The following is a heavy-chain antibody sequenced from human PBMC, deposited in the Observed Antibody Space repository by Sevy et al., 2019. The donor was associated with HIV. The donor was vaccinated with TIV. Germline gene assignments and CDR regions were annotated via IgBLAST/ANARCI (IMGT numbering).Heavy chain of an antibody. Sequence: GGSLRLSCAASGFIFSSYEMSWVRQAPGKGLEWVSHISQSGGTTYYSDSVKGRLTISRDNAKNSLNLQMNSLRAEDTAIYYCARDLPPSATTVAHFDYWGQGTLVTVSS. V-gene: IGHV3-48*03. CDR1: GFIFSSYE. CDR2: ISQSGGTT. J-gene: IGHJ4*02. D-gene: IGHD4-17*01. CDR3: ARDLPPSATTVAHFDY.